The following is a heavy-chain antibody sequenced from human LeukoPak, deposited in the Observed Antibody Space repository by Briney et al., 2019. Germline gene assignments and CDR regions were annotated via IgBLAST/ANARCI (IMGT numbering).Heavy chain of an antibody. CDR2: ISSSSSYI. D-gene: IGHD6-13*01. Sequence: GGSLRLACAASGFTFSSYSMNWVRQAPGKGLEWVSSISSSSSYIYYADSVKGRFTISRDNAKNSLYLQMNSLRAEDTAVYYCARDAAAADAFDIWGQGTMVTVSS. CDR1: GFTFSSYS. V-gene: IGHV3-21*01. CDR3: ARDAAAADAFDI. J-gene: IGHJ3*02.